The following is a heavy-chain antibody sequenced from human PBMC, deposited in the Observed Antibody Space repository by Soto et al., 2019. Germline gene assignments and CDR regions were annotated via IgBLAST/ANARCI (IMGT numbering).Heavy chain of an antibody. CDR3: ARSDGRY. CDR1: DDSISSYY. V-gene: IGHV4-59*01. Sequence: SETLSLTCTVSDDSISSYYWSWIRQPPGKGLEWIGYIYYSGSTNYNPSLKSRVTISVDTSKNQFSLKLSSVTAADTAVYYCARSDGRYWGQGTLVTVS. CDR2: IYYSGST. J-gene: IGHJ4*02.